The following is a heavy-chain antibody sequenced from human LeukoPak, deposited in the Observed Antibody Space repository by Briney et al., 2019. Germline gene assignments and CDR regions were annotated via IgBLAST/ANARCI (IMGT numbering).Heavy chain of an antibody. V-gene: IGHV3-48*03. J-gene: IGHJ4*02. CDR1: GFTFSSYE. CDR3: ARGRYCAGWYYFDD. D-gene: IGHD6-19*01. CDR2: ISSGGGTI. Sequence: GGSVRLSCAASGFTFSSYEMNWVREAPGKGLAWISYISSGGGTIYYADSVKGRFTISRDNAKNSLYLQMNSLTAVETAVYYCARGRYCAGWYYFDDWAQGTLVTVSS.